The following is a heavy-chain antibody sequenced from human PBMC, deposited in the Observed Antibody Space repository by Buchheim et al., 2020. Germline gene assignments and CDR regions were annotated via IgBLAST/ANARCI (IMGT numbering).Heavy chain of an antibody. Sequence: QVQLQQWGAGLLKPSETLSLTCAVYGGSFSGFFWTWIRQPPGKGLEWIGEINHSGNFNYNPSLKSRVTMLVETSKKQFSLKLSSVTAADTAVYYCAGSQAARPYTLYYWAQGSL. CDR2: INHSGNF. CDR3: AGSQAARPYTLYY. V-gene: IGHV4-34*01. J-gene: IGHJ4*02. CDR1: GGSFSGFF. D-gene: IGHD6-6*01.